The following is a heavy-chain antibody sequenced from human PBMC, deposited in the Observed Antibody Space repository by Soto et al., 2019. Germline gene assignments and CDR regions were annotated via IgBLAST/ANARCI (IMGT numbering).Heavy chain of an antibody. V-gene: IGHV3-30*18. CDR3: AKPIAVDYYYYGMYV. CDR2: ISYDGSNK. D-gene: IGHD6-19*01. Sequence: QVQLVESGGGVVQPGRSLRLSCAASGFTFSSYGMHWVRQAPGKGLEWVAVISYDGSNKYYADSVKGRFTISRDNSKNTLYLQMNSLRAVDTAVYYCAKPIAVDYYYYGMYVWGQGTTVTVSS. J-gene: IGHJ6*02. CDR1: GFTFSSYG.